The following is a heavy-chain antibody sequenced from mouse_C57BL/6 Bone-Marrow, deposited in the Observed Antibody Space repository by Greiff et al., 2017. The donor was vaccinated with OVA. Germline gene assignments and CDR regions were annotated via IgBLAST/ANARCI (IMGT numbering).Heavy chain of an antibody. Sequence: QVQLQQSGPELVKPGASVKISCKASGYAFSSSWMNWVKQRPGKGLEWIGRIYPGDGDTNYNGKFKGKATLTADKSSSTAYMQLSSLTSEDSAVYFGASGSGYLYWGQGTTLTVSS. CDR1: GYAFSSSW. V-gene: IGHV1-82*01. D-gene: IGHD3-2*02. J-gene: IGHJ2*01. CDR3: ASGSGYLY. CDR2: IYPGDGDT.